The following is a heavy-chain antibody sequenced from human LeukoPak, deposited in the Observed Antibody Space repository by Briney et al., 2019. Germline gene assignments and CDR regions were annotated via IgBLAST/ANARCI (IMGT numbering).Heavy chain of an antibody. V-gene: IGHV1-2*02. D-gene: IGHD5-24*01. J-gene: IGHJ6*03. CDR3: ARDGYNSSYSMDV. CDR1: GYTFNRYY. CDR2: INPNSGGT. Sequence: ASVKVSCKASGYTFNRYYMHWLRQAPGQGREGMGWINPNSGGTNYAQKFQGRVTMTRDTSISTAYMELSRLRSDDTAVYYCARDGYNSSYSMDVWGKGTTVTVSS.